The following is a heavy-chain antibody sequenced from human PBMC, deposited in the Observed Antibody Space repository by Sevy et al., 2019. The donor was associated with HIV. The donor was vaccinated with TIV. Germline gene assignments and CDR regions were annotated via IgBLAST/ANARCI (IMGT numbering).Heavy chain of an antibody. J-gene: IGHJ6*02. D-gene: IGHD3-22*01. CDR2: IYYSGST. V-gene: IGHV4-59*01. Sequence: SETLSLTCTVSGGSISSYYWSWIRQPPGKGLEWIGYIYYSGSTNYNPSLKSRVTISVDTSNNQFSRKLSSVTAADTAVDYGAGDKVHYYDSGVGTMDGMDVWGQGTTVTVSS. CDR1: GGSISSYY. CDR3: AGDKVHYYDSGVGTMDGMDV.